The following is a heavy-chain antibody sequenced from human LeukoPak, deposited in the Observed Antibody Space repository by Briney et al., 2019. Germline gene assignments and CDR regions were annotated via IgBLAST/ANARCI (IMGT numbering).Heavy chain of an antibody. J-gene: IGHJ4*02. CDR2: ITIDGSST. CDR1: GFTFSSYA. CDR3: ATVHDSSLDY. Sequence: PGRSLRLSCAASGFTFSSYAMHWVRQAPGKGLVWVSRITIDGSSTTYADSGKGRFTISRDNAKNSLYLQMNSLRAEDTAVYYCATVHDSSLDYWGQGTLVTVSS. D-gene: IGHD1-1*01. V-gene: IGHV3-74*03.